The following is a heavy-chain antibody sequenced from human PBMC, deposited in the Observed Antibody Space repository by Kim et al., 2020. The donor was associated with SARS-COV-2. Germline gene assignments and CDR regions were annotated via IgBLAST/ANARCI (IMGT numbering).Heavy chain of an antibody. CDR2: GNGNT. Sequence: GNGNTMYSQKFQGRVTFTTDTSASTAYMELSCLRSEDSAVYYCLGGFYFDYWGQGTLVTVSS. V-gene: IGHV1-3*01. J-gene: IGHJ4*02. D-gene: IGHD3-16*01. CDR3: LGGFYFDY.